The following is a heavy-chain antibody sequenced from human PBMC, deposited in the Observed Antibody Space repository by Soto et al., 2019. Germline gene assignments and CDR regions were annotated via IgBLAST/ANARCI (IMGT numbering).Heavy chain of an antibody. CDR1: GGTFSSYA. CDR3: ARGDTVVAATDNWFDP. CDR2: IIPIFGTA. V-gene: IGHV1-69*06. J-gene: IGHJ5*02. D-gene: IGHD2-15*01. Sequence: GASVKVSCKASGGTFSSYAISWVRQAPGQGLEWMGGIIPIFGTANYAQKFQGRVTITADKSTSTAYMELSSLRSEDTAVYYCARGDTVVAATDNWFDPWGQGTLVTVSS.